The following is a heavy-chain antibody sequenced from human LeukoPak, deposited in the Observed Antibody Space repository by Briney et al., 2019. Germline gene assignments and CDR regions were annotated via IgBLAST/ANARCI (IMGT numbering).Heavy chain of an antibody. CDR3: ARDSLGYCSSTSCPKGGDY. D-gene: IGHD2-2*01. Sequence: PGASVKVSCKASGYTFTSYGISWVRQAPGQGLEWMGGIIPIFGTANYAQKFQGRVTITADESTSTAYMELSSLRSEDTAVYYCARDSLGYCSSTSCPKGGDYWGQGTLVTVSS. CDR2: IIPIFGTA. CDR1: GYTFTSYG. J-gene: IGHJ4*02. V-gene: IGHV1-69*13.